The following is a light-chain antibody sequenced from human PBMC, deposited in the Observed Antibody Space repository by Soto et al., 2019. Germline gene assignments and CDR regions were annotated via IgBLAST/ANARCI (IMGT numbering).Light chain of an antibody. CDR2: DVG. Sequence: QSALTQPRSVSVSPGQSVTISCTGTSSDVGGYNFVSWYQQIPGKVPKLMIYDVGKRPSGVPDRFSGSKSGNTSSLTISGLQADDEAEYYCCSDAGSYLQFGGGTKLTVL. V-gene: IGLV2-11*01. CDR3: CSDAGSYLQ. J-gene: IGLJ3*02. CDR1: SSDVGGYNF.